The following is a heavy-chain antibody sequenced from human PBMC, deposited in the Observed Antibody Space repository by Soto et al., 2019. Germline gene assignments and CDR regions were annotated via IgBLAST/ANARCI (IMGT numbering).Heavy chain of an antibody. J-gene: IGHJ6*02. Sequence: GASVKVSCKASGGTFSSYAISWLRQAPGQGLEWMGGIIPIFGTANYAQKFQGRVTITADESTSTAYMELSSLRSEDTAVYYCARGMTTVTTQGDYYYYYGMDVWGQGTTVTVS. CDR2: IIPIFGTA. D-gene: IGHD4-17*01. CDR1: GGTFSSYA. V-gene: IGHV1-69*13. CDR3: ARGMTTVTTQGDYYYYYGMDV.